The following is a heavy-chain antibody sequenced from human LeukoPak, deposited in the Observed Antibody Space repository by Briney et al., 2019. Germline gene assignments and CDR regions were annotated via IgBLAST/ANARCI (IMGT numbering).Heavy chain of an antibody. J-gene: IGHJ5*02. V-gene: IGHV1-46*01. CDR3: ARGIVVVPGASWFDP. CDR2: INPSGGST. Sequence: ASVKVSCKASGFTFTSSAMQWVRQAPGQGLEWMGIINPSGGSTSYAQKFQGRVTMTRDTSTSTVYMELSSLRSEDTAVYYCARGIVVVPGASWFDPWGQGTLVTVSS. CDR1: GFTFTSSA. D-gene: IGHD2-2*01.